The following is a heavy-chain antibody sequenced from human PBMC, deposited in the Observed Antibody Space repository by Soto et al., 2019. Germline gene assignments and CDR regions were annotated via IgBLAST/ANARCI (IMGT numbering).Heavy chain of an antibody. Sequence: QVQLVQSGAEVKEPGASVKVSCKASGYTFTSYGLNWVRQAPGQGLEWMGWISAYNGNTNYAQKVQGRVTMTTDTSTSTAYMELRSLRSDDTAVYYWERSGSSGYYLDYWGQGTLVTVSS. J-gene: IGHJ4*02. CDR3: ERSGSSGYYLDY. D-gene: IGHD3-22*01. V-gene: IGHV1-18*01. CDR2: ISAYNGNT. CDR1: GYTFTSYG.